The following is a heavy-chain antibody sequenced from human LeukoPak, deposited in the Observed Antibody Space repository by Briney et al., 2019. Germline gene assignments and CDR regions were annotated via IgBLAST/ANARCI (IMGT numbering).Heavy chain of an antibody. CDR2: ISSSSSYI. J-gene: IGHJ4*02. CDR1: GFTFSSYS. V-gene: IGHV3-21*01. CDR3: AREEQLVRVGYYFDY. D-gene: IGHD6-6*01. Sequence: GGSLRLSCAASGFTFSSYSMNWVRQAPGKVLEWVSSISSSSSYIYYADSVKGRFTISRDNAKNSLYLQMNSLRAEDTAVYYCAREEQLVRVGYYFDYWGQGTLVTVSS.